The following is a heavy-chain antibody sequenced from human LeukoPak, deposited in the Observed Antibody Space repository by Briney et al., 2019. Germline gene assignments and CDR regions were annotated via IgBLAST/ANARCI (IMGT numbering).Heavy chain of an antibody. CDR1: GFTFRTYW. J-gene: IGHJ3*01. CDR3: ARWKMELQRNAFDF. V-gene: IGHV3-7*01. CDR2: INQDGSEE. D-gene: IGHD1-26*01. Sequence: GGSLRLSCAAAGFTFRTYWMSWIRQAPGKEPEWGADINQDGSEEYYLQSVRGRFTLSRDNAQNAVFLQMTNLRADDTAVYYCARWKMELQRNAFDFWGQGTVVTVSS.